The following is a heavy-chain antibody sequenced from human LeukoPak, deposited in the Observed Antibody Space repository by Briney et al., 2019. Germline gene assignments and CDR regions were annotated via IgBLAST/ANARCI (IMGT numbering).Heavy chain of an antibody. Sequence: GGSLRLSCAASGFTFSSYWMHWVRQAPGEGLVWVSRIKSDGSTRYADSVKGRFTVSRDNAKNTVSLQMNSLRAEDTGVYYCARAPSEIGGYYPEYFRHWGQGTLVIVSS. CDR2: IKSDGST. CDR1: GFTFSSYW. V-gene: IGHV3-74*01. CDR3: ARAPSEIGGYYPEYFRH. J-gene: IGHJ1*01. D-gene: IGHD3-22*01.